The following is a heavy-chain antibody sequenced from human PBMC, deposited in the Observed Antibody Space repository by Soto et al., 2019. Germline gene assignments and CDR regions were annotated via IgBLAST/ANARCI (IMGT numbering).Heavy chain of an antibody. D-gene: IGHD1-26*01. J-gene: IGHJ4*02. V-gene: IGHV4-59*08. CDR3: VKRSLLMAPT. CDR2: INHSGST. Sequence: SETLSLTCSVSGGSIRSYYWSWIRQTPGRGLEWIGYINHSGSTHYSAPLKSRVIISADTSKNQFSLSLNSVTAADTAVYYCVKRSLLMAPTWGQGIQVT. CDR1: GGSIRSYY.